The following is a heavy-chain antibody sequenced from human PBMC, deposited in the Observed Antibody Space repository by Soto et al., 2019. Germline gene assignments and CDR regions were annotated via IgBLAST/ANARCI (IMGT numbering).Heavy chain of an antibody. V-gene: IGHV2-5*02. CDR2: IYWDDDK. D-gene: IGHD3-3*01. Sequence: QITLKESGPTLVKPTQTLTLTCTFSGFSLSTSGVGVGWIRQPPGKALEWLALIYWDDDKRYSPSLKSRLTTTKNTSKNQVVLNMTTRAPVDTPRCYCADSTATKFLYYNDYGMDVWGQGTTVTVSS. CDR1: GFSLSTSGVG. J-gene: IGHJ6*02. CDR3: ADSTATKFLYYNDYGMDV.